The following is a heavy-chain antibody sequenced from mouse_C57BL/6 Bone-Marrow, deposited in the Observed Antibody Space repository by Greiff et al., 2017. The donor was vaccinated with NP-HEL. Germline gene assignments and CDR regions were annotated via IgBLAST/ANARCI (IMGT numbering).Heavy chain of an antibody. CDR1: GYAFTNYL. CDR2: INPGSGGT. Sequence: QVQLKESGAELVRPGTSVKVSCKASGYAFTNYLIEWVKQRPGQGLEWIGVINPGSGGTNYNEKFKGKATLTADKSSSTAYMQLSSLTSEDSAVYFCALMGGNYFDYWGQGTTLTVSS. V-gene: IGHV1-54*01. D-gene: IGHD1-1*02. CDR3: ALMGGNYFDY. J-gene: IGHJ2*01.